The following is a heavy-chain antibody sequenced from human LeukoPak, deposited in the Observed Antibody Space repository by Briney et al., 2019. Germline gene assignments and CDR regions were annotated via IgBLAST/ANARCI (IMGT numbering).Heavy chain of an antibody. D-gene: IGHD4-17*01. CDR1: GCTFTNYW. CDR3: ARPLMNYGDYYH. Sequence: GESLKISCKGSGCTFTNYWIGWVRQMPGKGLEWMGIIYPGDSDTRYSPSFQGQVTISADKSISTAYLQWSSLKASDTAMYYCARPLMNYGDYYHWGQGTLVTVSS. V-gene: IGHV5-51*01. CDR2: IYPGDSDT. J-gene: IGHJ5*02.